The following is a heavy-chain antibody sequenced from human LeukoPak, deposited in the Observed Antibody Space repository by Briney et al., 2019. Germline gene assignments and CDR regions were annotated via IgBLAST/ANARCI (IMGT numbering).Heavy chain of an antibody. CDR2: INWNGVST. CDR1: GFIFHDFG. CDR3: VRHYRSYYYGWFEY. Sequence: GGSLRLSCAASGFIFHDFGMGSVRQVPGKGLQWVSGINWNGVSTAYADSVKGRFTISRDNANNSLYLQIHSLRDEDTAFYYCVRHYRSYYYGWFEYWGRGALVTVSS. V-gene: IGHV3-20*04. D-gene: IGHD3-10*01. J-gene: IGHJ4*02.